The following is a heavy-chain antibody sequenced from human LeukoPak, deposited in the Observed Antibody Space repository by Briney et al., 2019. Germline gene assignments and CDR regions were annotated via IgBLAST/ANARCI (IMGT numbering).Heavy chain of an antibody. Sequence: PGGSLRLSCAASGFTFSSYSMHWVRQAPGKGLLWVSRINTDGSSTNFADSVRGRFTISRDNAKNTLYLQMNSLRAEDTAVYYCTRELSGTYHRRFDQLGPGTPVHGSS. D-gene: IGHD1-26*01. CDR1: GFTFSSYS. CDR3: TRELSGTYHRRFDQ. J-gene: IGHJ4*03. CDR2: INTDGSST. V-gene: IGHV3-74*01.